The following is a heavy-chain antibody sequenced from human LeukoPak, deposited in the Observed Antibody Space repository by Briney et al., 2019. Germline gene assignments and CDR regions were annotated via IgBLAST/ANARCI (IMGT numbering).Heavy chain of an antibody. CDR1: GGFVSNNY. Sequence: PSETLSLTCTVSGGFVSNNYWSWIRQSPGKILEWIGCMYYTGSTNYNPSLESRVTISVDASNRPLSLKLTSVTAADTAVYYCAREVMVYTIPLNYYYLDVWGRGTTVTVS. J-gene: IGHJ6*03. V-gene: IGHV4-59*02. CDR3: AREVMVYTIPLNYYYLDV. CDR2: MYYTGST. D-gene: IGHD2-8*01.